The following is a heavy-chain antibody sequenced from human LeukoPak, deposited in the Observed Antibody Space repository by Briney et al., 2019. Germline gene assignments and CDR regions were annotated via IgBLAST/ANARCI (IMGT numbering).Heavy chain of an antibody. D-gene: IGHD6-19*01. CDR1: GYTFTSYA. Sequence: ASVRVSCKASGYTFTSYAMNWVRQAPGQGLEWMGWINTNTGNPTYAQGFTGRFVFSLDTSVSTAYLQISSLKAKDTAVYYCAREGSGWYLGYWYFDLWGRGTLVTVSS. CDR2: INTNTGNP. J-gene: IGHJ2*01. CDR3: AREGSGWYLGYWYFDL. V-gene: IGHV7-4-1*02.